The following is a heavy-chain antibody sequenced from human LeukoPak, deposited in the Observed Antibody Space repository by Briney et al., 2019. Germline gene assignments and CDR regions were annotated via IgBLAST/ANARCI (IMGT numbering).Heavy chain of an antibody. CDR3: ARVGEGGLSEPMDAFDI. CDR1: GYTFTSYG. CDR2: ISAYNGNT. D-gene: IGHD3-10*01. V-gene: IGHV1-18*01. J-gene: IGHJ3*02. Sequence: ASVKVSCKASGYTFTSYGISWVRQAPGQGLEWMGWISAYNGNTNYAQKLQGRVTMTTDTSTSTAYMELRSLRSDDTAVYYCARVGEGGLSEPMDAFDIWGQGTMVTVSS.